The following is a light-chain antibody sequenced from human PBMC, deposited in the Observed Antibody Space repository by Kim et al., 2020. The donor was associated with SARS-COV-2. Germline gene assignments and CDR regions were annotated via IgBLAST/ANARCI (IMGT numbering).Light chain of an antibody. CDR3: HQYASSPLT. CDR2: DAS. Sequence: EIVLTQSPGTLSLSPGERATLSCRASQNVDRNYLAWYQQKPGQTPRLVIYDASSRATGIPDRFSGSGSGTDFTLSISRLEAEDFAVYYCHQYASSPLTFGQGTRLEIK. V-gene: IGKV3-20*01. J-gene: IGKJ5*01. CDR1: QNVDRNY.